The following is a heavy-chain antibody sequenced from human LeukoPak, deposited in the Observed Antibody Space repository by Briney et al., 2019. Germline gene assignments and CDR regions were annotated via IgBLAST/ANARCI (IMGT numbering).Heavy chain of an antibody. D-gene: IGHD3-22*01. J-gene: IGHJ5*02. CDR2: IIPIFGTA. CDR1: GGTSSSYA. Sequence: ASVKVSCKASGGTSSSYAISWVRQAPGQGLEWMGGIIPIFGTANYAQKFQGRVTITADESTSTAYVELSSLRSEDTAVYYCAKRSYYYDSSGYSLILNWFDPWGQGTLVTVSS. V-gene: IGHV1-69*13. CDR3: AKRSYYYDSSGYSLILNWFDP.